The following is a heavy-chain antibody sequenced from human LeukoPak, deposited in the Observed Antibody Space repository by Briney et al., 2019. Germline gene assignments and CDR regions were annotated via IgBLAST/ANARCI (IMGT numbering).Heavy chain of an antibody. CDR3: ARGAGNPFDY. D-gene: IGHD6-19*01. CDR1: GGSISSYY. Sequence: WETLSLTCTVSGGSISSYYWSWIRQPPGKGLEWIGYIYYSGSANYNPSLKSRVTISVDTSKIQFSLKPSSVTAADTAVYYCARGAGNPFDYWGQGTLVTASS. CDR2: IYYSGSA. V-gene: IGHV4-59*01. J-gene: IGHJ4*02.